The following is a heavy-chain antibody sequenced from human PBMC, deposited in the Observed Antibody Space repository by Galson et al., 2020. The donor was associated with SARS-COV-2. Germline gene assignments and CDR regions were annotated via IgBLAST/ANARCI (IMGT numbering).Heavy chain of an antibody. CDR3: AKGVEGTYDFWSGYHYYNHYYMDV. Sequence: GGSLRLSCAASGFTFRSYAMSWVRQAPGKGLEWVSGVSDSGDSAYFADSVKGRFTISRDNSKDTLYLHMNSLRAEDTAVYYCAKGVEGTYDFWSGYHYYNHYYMDVWGKGTTVTVSS. V-gene: IGHV3-23*01. J-gene: IGHJ6*03. D-gene: IGHD3-3*01. CDR2: VSDSGDSA. CDR1: GFTFRSYA.